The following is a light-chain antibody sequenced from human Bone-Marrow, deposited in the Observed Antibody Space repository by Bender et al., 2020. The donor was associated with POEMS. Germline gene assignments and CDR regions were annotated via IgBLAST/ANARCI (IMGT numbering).Light chain of an antibody. CDR3: QSYDNSLGGWV. CDR1: NLGDRY. Sequence: SYELTQPTSVSVSAGQTATITCSGDNLGDRYVSWYQQNPGQSPTVIIYEDNKRPAGIPERFSGSNSGNIATLTISGTQAMDEADYYCQSYDNSLGGWVFGGGTKLTVL. CDR2: EDN. J-gene: IGLJ3*02. V-gene: IGLV3-1*01.